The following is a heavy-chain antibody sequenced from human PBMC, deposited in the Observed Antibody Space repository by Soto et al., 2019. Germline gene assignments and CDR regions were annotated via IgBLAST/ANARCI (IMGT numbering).Heavy chain of an antibody. CDR2: ISYDGNNK. J-gene: IGHJ6*02. D-gene: IGHD4-17*01. CDR1: GFTFSNYA. Sequence: PGGSLRLSCAASGFTFSNYAMYWVRQAPGKGLEWVAVISYDGNNKYYADSVKGRFTISRDNSKNTLYLQMNSLRAEDTAVYYCARPYGDYPEAAYYGMDVWGQGTMVTVSS. CDR3: ARPYGDYPEAAYYGMDV. V-gene: IGHV3-30-3*01.